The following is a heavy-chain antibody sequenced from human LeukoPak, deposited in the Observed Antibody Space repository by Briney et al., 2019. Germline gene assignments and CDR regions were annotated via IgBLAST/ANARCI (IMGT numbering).Heavy chain of an antibody. J-gene: IGHJ6*03. CDR2: ISSSSSTI. CDR3: ATAIVFYMDV. D-gene: IGHD2-21*02. V-gene: IGHV3-48*01. Sequence: GGSLRLSCAASGFTFSSYWMHWVRQAPGKGLEWVSYISSSSSTIYYADSVKGRFTISRDNAKNSLYLQMNSLRAEDTAVYYCATAIVFYMDVWGKGTTVTVSS. CDR1: GFTFSSYW.